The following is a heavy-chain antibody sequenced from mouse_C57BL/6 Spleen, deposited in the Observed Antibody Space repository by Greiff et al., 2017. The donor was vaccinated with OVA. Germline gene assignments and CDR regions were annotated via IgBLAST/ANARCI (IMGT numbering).Heavy chain of an antibody. V-gene: IGHV1-82*01. CDR3: ARTNWDYYAMDY. J-gene: IGHJ4*01. D-gene: IGHD4-1*01. CDR2: IYPGDGDT. CDR1: GYAFSSSW. Sequence: QVQLQQSGPELVKPGASVKISCKASGYAFSSSWMNWVKQRPGTGLEWIGRIYPGDGDTNYNGKFKGKATLTAAKSSSTTYMQLSSLTSEDSAVYFCARTNWDYYAMDYWGQGTSVTVSS.